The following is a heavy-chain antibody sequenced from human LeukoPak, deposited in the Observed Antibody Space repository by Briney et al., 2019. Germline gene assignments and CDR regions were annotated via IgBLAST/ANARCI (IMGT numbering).Heavy chain of an antibody. J-gene: IGHJ4*02. Sequence: SETLSLTCTVSGGSISSSSYYWGWIRQPPGKGLEWIGTIYYTGSTYYNPSLESRVTISVDTSKNQFSLRLNSVTAADTSVYYCARHVATTRKSFDSWGQGTPVTVSS. V-gene: IGHV4-39*01. CDR3: ARHVATTRKSFDS. CDR2: IYYTGST. CDR1: GGSISSSSYY. D-gene: IGHD1-14*01.